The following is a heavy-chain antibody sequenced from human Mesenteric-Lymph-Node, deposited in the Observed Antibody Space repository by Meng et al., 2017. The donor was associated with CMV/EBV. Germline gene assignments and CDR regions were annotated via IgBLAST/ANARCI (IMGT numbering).Heavy chain of an antibody. J-gene: IGHJ4*02. CDR3: ARAYSTYAHFDS. CDR2: VNPNGGGT. CDR1: GSTSTGYF. Sequence: SKASGSTSTGYFMHWVRQAPGPGLEWVGIVNPNGGGTTYAQKFQGKVTMTSDTSTSAFYLEVRSLTKEDAAIYFCARAYSTYAHFDSWGQGTLVTVSS. V-gene: IGHV1-46*01. D-gene: IGHD4-11*01.